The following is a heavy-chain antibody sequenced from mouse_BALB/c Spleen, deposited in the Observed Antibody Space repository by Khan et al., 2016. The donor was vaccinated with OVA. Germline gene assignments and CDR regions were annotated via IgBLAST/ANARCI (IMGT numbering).Heavy chain of an antibody. CDR1: GFNIKDTY. V-gene: IGHV14-3*02. J-gene: IGHJ4*01. CDR3: AYSALLYAMDY. Sequence: VQLQQSGAELMKPGASVKLSCTVSGFNIKDTYMHWVTQRPEKGLEWIGRIDPANGNTKYEPKFQGKATLTADTSSNTAYLQISSLTSEDTAVYYCAYSALLYAMDYWGQGTSVTVSS. CDR2: IDPANGNT.